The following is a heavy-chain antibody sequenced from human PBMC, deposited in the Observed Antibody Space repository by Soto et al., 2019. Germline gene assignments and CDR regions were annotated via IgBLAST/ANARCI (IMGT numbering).Heavy chain of an antibody. Sequence: QVQLVQSGAEVKKPGASVKVSCKASGYTFISYGISWVRQAPGQGLEWMGWISGYNGNTKYAQKREGSVTMTTDTSTSTADMELRSLRSDDTAVYYGASDLGAQIGYHWGQGTLVTVYS. J-gene: IGHJ5*02. D-gene: IGHD1-26*01. CDR2: ISGYNGNT. CDR3: ASDLGAQIGYH. CDR1: GYTFISYG. V-gene: IGHV1-18*01.